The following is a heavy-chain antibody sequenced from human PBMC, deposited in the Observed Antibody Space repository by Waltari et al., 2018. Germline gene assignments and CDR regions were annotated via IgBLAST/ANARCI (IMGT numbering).Heavy chain of an antibody. V-gene: IGHV3-7*01. CDR2: IKQDGTEK. J-gene: IGHJ5*02. D-gene: IGHD1-26*01. Sequence: EVQLVESGGGLVQPGGSLRLSCAASGFSFSLHWMNWVRQAPGKGLEWVANIKQDGTEKYYVDSVRGRFTIARDNAKNSVYLQMNSLRDEDTAVYYCARGGASWGQGTLVTVSS. CDR3: ARGGAS. CDR1: GFSFSLHW.